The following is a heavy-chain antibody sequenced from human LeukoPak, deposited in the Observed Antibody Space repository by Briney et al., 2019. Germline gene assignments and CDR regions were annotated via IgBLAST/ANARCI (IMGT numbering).Heavy chain of an antibody. Sequence: PGGSLRLSCTASGFTFGDYVMSWVRQAPGKGLEWIGEISQSGSTNYNPSLKSRVTISVDTSKNQFSLRLSSVTAADTAVYYCARHVGIEATFSKYHYMNVWGKGTRVTISS. CDR2: ISQSGST. V-gene: IGHV4-34*01. D-gene: IGHD5-12*01. CDR1: GFTFGDYV. CDR3: ARHVGIEATFSKYHYMNV. J-gene: IGHJ6*03.